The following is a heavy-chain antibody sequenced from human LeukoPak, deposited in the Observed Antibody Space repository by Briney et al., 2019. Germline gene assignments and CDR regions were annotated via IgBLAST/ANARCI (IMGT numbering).Heavy chain of an antibody. J-gene: IGHJ5*02. Sequence: PGGSLRLSCAASGFIFGDYVMNWARQAPGKGLEWVSAISSSTTYIYYADSVKGRFTISRDNAKSPLFLQMNSLRAEDTALYYCARGTDYYEPLTSGSRSCFDPWGQGTLVTVSS. CDR2: ISSSTTYI. D-gene: IGHD3-22*01. CDR1: GFIFGDYV. V-gene: IGHV3-21*04. CDR3: ARGTDYYEPLTSGSRSCFDP.